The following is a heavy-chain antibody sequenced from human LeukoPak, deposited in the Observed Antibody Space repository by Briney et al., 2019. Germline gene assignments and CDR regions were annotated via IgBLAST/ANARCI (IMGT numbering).Heavy chain of an antibody. D-gene: IGHD1-26*01. J-gene: IGHJ4*02. CDR1: GFTFDNYA. CDR3: AEVRYHGSYFEY. Sequence: GGSLKLSCAASGFTFDNYAMHWVRQAPGKGLEWVSLISGDGGNTYYADSVKGRFTISRDNSKNSLYLQMNSLRTEDTALYYCAEVRYHGSYFEYWGQGTLVTVSS. V-gene: IGHV3-43*02. CDR2: ISGDGGNT.